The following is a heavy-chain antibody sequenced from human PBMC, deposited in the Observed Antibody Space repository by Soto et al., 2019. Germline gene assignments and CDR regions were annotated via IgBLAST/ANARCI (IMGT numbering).Heavy chain of an antibody. V-gene: IGHV3-7*01. D-gene: IGHD3-3*01. CDR2: IKQDGSEK. J-gene: IGHJ6*04. CDR1: GFTFSSYW. CDR3: AREGPSYDFWSGYLETNAMDA. Sequence: GGSLRLSCAASGFTFSSYWMSWVRQAPGKGLEWVANIKQDGSEKYYVDSVKGRFTISRDNAKNSLYLQMNSLRAEDTAVYYCAREGPSYDFWSGYLETNAMDAWGKGTTVTVSS.